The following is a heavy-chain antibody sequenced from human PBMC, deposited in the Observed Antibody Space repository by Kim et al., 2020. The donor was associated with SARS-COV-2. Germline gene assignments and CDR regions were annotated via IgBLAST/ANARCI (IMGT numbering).Heavy chain of an antibody. CDR2: VHSDAST. Sequence: SETLSLTCSVSGDSMNGYFWSWIRQPPGKGLEWIGYVHSDASTNYDPSLQSRVTISIQKSEKQFSLKLASVTAADTAMYYCVRHSGRFYFDYWGQGTLVT. D-gene: IGHD1-26*01. J-gene: IGHJ4*02. V-gene: IGHV4-59*08. CDR1: GDSMNGYF. CDR3: VRHSGRFYFDY.